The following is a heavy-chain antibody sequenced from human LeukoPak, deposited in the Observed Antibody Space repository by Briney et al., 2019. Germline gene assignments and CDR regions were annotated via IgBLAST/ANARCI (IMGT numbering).Heavy chain of an antibody. J-gene: IGHJ6*04. V-gene: IGHV4-30-4*01. CDR3: ARLGDQTSSNGMDV. CDR1: GGSISSYY. Sequence: SETLSLTCTVSGGSISSYYWSWIRQPPGKGLEWIGYIYYSGSTYYNPSLKSRVTISVDTSKNQFSLKLSSVTAADTAVYYCARLGDQTSSNGMDVWGKGTTVTASS. D-gene: IGHD3-16*01. CDR2: IYYSGST.